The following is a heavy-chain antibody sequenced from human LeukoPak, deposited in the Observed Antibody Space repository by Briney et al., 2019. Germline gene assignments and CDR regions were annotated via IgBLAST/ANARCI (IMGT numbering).Heavy chain of an antibody. CDR2: INPNSGGT. J-gene: IGHJ4*02. D-gene: IGHD6-13*01. Sequence: ASVKVSCMASGYAFTGYYMHWVRQAPGQGLEWLAWINPNSGGTHSAQKFQGRVTMTRDTSVSTAYMELTRLRSDDTAVYYCARAPLPNSKSWYSFDYWGQGALVTVSS. V-gene: IGHV1-2*02. CDR1: GYAFTGYY. CDR3: ARAPLPNSKSWYSFDY.